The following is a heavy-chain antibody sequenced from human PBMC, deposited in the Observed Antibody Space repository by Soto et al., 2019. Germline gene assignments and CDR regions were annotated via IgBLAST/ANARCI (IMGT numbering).Heavy chain of an antibody. CDR2: IYYTGSS. CDR1: GCSISSGDYY. Sequence: SETLSLTCPFSGCSISSGDYYWSWIRQPPGKGLEWIGYIYYTGSSYYNPSLKSRVTMSVDKSKNQFSLKLSSVTAADTAVYYCARDPPVDIVLVPAAQVWGQGTLVTVSS. V-gene: IGHV4-30-4*01. J-gene: IGHJ4*02. CDR3: ARDPPVDIVLVPAAQV. D-gene: IGHD2-2*01.